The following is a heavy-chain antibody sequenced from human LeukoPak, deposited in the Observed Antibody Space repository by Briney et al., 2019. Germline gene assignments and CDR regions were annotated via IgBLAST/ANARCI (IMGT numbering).Heavy chain of an antibody. V-gene: IGHV3-7*01. J-gene: IGHJ4*02. CDR2: IKQDGSEK. CDR1: GFTVSSNY. D-gene: IGHD4-17*01. CDR3: ARDNDYGDLLDY. Sequence: GGSLRLSCAASGFTVSSNYMSWVRQAPGKGLEWVANIKQDGSEKYYVDSVKGRFTISRDNAKNSLYLQMNSLRAEDTAVYYCARDNDYGDLLDYWGQGTLVTVSS.